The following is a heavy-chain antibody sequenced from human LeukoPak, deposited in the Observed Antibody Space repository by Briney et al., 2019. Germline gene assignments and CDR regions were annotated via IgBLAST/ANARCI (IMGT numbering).Heavy chain of an antibody. CDR1: GGSISSYY. CDR2: IYTSGST. D-gene: IGHD3-3*01. J-gene: IGHJ4*02. CDR3: ARGPVKIFGVVIIPDYFDY. Sequence: SETLSLTCTVSGGSISSYYWSWIRQPAGKGLEWIGRIYTSGSTNYNPSLKSRVTISVDKSKNQFSLKLNSVTAADTAVDYCARGPVKIFGVVIIPDYFDYWGQGTLVTVSS. V-gene: IGHV4-4*07.